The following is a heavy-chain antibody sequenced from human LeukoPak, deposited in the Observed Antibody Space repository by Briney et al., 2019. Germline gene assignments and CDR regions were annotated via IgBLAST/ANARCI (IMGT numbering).Heavy chain of an antibody. CDR3: CRDRSSGWYGGYYFDY. V-gene: IGHV4-4*07. CDR1: GGSISSYY. CDR2: IYTSGST. D-gene: IGHD6-19*01. J-gene: IGHJ4*02. Sequence: PSETLSLTCTVSGGSISSYYWSWIRQPAGKGLEWIGRIYTSGSTNYNPSLKSRGTMAVDTSKNQVSRKLRSVTAADTAVYSCCRDRSSGWYGGYYFDYWGQGTLVTVSS.